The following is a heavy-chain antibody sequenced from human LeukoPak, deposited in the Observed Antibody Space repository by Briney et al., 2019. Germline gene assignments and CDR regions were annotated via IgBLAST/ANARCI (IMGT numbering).Heavy chain of an antibody. V-gene: IGHV1-18*01. CDR2: ISAYNGNT. CDR3: ARYDSSGYYFHLGVGFDC. Sequence: GASVKVSCKASGYSFSSYGISWVRQAPGQGLEWMGWISAYNGNTNYAEKVQGRVTMTTDTSTSTAYMELRSLRSDDTAVYYCARYDSSGYYFHLGVGFDCWGQGTLVTVSS. J-gene: IGHJ4*02. CDR1: GYSFSSYG. D-gene: IGHD3-22*01.